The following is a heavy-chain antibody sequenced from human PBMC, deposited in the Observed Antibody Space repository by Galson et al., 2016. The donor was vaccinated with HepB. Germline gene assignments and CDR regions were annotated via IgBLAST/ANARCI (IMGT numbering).Heavy chain of an antibody. D-gene: IGHD4/OR15-4a*01. CDR3: AKETDYRHPNWFGP. CDR1: GGSISNAYW. Sequence: LSLTCAISGGSISNAYWWSWLRLPPGKGLEYIGQISPTGATNYNPSFRGRVTISLDSSNSRFSLMITPVSAADTAVYYCAKETDYRHPNWFGPWGQGTLVTVSS. V-gene: IGHV4-4*02. CDR2: ISPTGAT. J-gene: IGHJ5*02.